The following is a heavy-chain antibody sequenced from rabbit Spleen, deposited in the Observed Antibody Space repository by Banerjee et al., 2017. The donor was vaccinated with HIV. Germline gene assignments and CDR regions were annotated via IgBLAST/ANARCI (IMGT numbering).Heavy chain of an antibody. CDR3: ARDTGSSFSTYGMDL. D-gene: IGHD8-1*01. CDR1: GFSFSSGWD. Sequence: QQQLVESGGGLVQPEGSLTLTCTASGFSFSSGWDICWVRQAPGKGLEWIACIDTGSRDFTYYASWAKGRFTISKTSSTTVTLQMTSLTVADTATYFCARDTGSSFSTYGMDLWGPGTLVTVS. V-gene: IGHV1S45*01. CDR2: IDTGSRDFT. J-gene: IGHJ6*01.